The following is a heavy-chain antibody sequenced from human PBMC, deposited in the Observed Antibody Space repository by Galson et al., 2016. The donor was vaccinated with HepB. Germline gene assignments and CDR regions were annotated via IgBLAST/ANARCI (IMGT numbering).Heavy chain of an antibody. J-gene: IGHJ5*02. Sequence: PALVKPTQTLTLTCTFSGFSLTTGRVGVGWIRQPPGKALEWLALFYRDDDRRYNPSLKSRLTITTDPSRDQVILTMTNMDPVDTATYYCAYRGSAGYFSGFDPWGQGTQVTVSS. V-gene: IGHV2-5*02. D-gene: IGHD3-9*01. CDR3: AYRGSAGYFSGFDP. CDR2: FYRDDDR. CDR1: GFSLTTGRVG.